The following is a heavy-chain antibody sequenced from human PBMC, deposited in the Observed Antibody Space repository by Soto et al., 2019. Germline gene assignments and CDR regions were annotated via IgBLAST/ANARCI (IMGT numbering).Heavy chain of an antibody. Sequence: VGSLRLSCAASGFNFYFYVMNWVRQAPGKGLEWVSGISGTGGSTFYADSVKGRFTVSRDNSKNMLFLQMNSLRSEDSAIYYCAKDGYNWNPTGCFDPWGQGTLVTVSS. V-gene: IGHV3-23*01. J-gene: IGHJ5*02. D-gene: IGHD1-20*01. CDR2: ISGTGGST. CDR3: AKDGYNWNPTGCFDP. CDR1: GFNFYFYV.